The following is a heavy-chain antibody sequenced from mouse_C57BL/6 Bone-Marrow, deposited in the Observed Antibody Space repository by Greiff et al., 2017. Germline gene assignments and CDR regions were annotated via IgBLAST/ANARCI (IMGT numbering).Heavy chain of an antibody. CDR1: GYTFISYN. CDR2: IYPGNGDT. Sequence: LQQSGAELVRPGASVKMSCKASGYTFISYNMPWVKQTPRQGLEWIGAIYPGNGDTSYNQKFKGKATLTVDKSSSTAYMQLSSLTSEDSAVYFCARKDSYGSPYYAMDYWGQGTSVTVSS. D-gene: IGHD1-1*01. CDR3: ARKDSYGSPYYAMDY. V-gene: IGHV1-12*01. J-gene: IGHJ4*01.